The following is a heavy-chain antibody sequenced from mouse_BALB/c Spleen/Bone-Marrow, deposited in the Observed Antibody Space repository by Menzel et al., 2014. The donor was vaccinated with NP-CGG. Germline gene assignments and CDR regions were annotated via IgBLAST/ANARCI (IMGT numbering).Heavy chain of an antibody. V-gene: IGHV1S81*02. CDR1: GYTFTTYW. J-gene: IGHJ1*01. Sequence: QVQLKESGAELVRPGVSVKLSCKASGYTFTTYWMHWIKQRPEQGLERIGEINPSNGGTNYNEKFKSKATLTVDKSSGTAYMQLSSLTSEDSAVYYCARSPGYWYFDVWGAGTTVAVSS. CDR3: ARSPGYWYFDV. CDR2: INPSNGGT.